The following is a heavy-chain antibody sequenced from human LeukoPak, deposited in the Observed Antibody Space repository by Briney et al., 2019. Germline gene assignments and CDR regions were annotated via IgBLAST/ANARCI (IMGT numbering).Heavy chain of an antibody. CDR1: RFTFSTYG. CDR2: ISYDGSNK. Sequence: PGGSLRLSCAASRFTFSTYGMHWVRQAPGKGLEWVAVISYDGSNKYYADSVKGRLTISRDNSKNTLYLQMNSLRAEDTAMYYCCTSGSFYRIDYWGQGTLVTVSS. D-gene: IGHD3-10*01. J-gene: IGHJ4*02. CDR3: CTSGSFYRIDY. V-gene: IGHV3-30*03.